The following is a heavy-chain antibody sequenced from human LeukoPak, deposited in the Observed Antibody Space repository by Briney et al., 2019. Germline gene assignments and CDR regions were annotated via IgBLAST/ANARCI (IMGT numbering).Heavy chain of an antibody. V-gene: IGHV3-74*01. CDR2: INTDEIST. D-gene: IGHD6-6*01. CDR1: GFTFSNYW. CDR3: AREYSSSSTRVFDY. J-gene: IGHJ4*02. Sequence: GSLRLSCAASGFTFSNYWMHWVRQAPGKGLVWVSRINTDEISTTYADSVKGRFTTSRDNAKNTLYLQMNSLRAEDTAVYYCAREYSSSSTRVFDYWGRGTLVTVSS.